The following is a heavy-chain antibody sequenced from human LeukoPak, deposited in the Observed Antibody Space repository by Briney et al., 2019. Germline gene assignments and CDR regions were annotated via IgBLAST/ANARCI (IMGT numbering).Heavy chain of an antibody. J-gene: IGHJ4*02. Sequence: GGSLRLSCAASGFTFSTYWMQWVRQAPGKGLEWVSRGSSDGSTTTYADSVKGRFTISRDNGKNTLYLQMNSLRAEDTAVYDCAGAFYVRPSAREAYWGQETLATVSS. CDR1: GFTFSTYW. CDR2: GSSDGSTT. D-gene: IGHD3-16*01. CDR3: AGAFYVRPSAREAY. V-gene: IGHV3-74*01.